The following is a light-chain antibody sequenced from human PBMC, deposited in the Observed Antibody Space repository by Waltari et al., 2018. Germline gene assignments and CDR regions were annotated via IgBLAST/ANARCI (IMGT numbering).Light chain of an antibody. CDR1: SSEVGGYNY. CDR2: DVS. V-gene: IGLV2-14*03. CDR3: SSYTSSSTLYVV. Sequence: QSALTQPAYVSGSPGQSSTLSCTGTSSEVGGYNYVSWYQQHPGKAPKLMIYDVSNRPSGVSNRFSGSKSGNMASLTISGLQAEDEADYYCSSYTSSSTLYVVFGGGTKLTVL. J-gene: IGLJ2*01.